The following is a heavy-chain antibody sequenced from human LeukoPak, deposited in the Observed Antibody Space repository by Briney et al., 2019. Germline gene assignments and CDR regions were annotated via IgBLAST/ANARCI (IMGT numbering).Heavy chain of an antibody. J-gene: IGHJ5*02. CDR1: GGSISSYY. Sequence: SETLSLTCTLSGGSISSYYWRWIRQPPGKGLEWIGYIYYSGSTNYNPSLKSRVTISVDTSKNQFSLKLSSVTAADTAVYYCARVGVGYYDSSGYSRTHWFDPWGQGTLVTVSS. D-gene: IGHD3-22*01. CDR3: ARVGVGYYDSSGYSRTHWFDP. CDR2: IYYSGST. V-gene: IGHV4-59*01.